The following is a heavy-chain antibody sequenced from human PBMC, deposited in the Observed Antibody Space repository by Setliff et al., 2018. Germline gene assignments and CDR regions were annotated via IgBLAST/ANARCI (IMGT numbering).Heavy chain of an antibody. V-gene: IGHV4-31*01. Sequence: WVRQMPGKGLEWIGYIHYSGTTYYNPSLKSPVTISVDTSKSQFSLSLYSVTVADTAVYYCARGQPRWFDPWGPGTLVTVSS. CDR3: ARGQPRWFDP. CDR2: IHYSGTT. J-gene: IGHJ5*02.